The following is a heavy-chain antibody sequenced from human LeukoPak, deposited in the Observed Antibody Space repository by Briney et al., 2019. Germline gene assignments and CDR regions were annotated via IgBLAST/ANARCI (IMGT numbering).Heavy chain of an antibody. CDR1: GFTFSSYG. V-gene: IGHV3-30*03. CDR2: ISYDGSNK. CDR3: ARSEITMVPSGY. Sequence: PGRFLRLSCAASGFTFSSYGMHWVPQAPGKGLEWVAVISYDGSNKYYADSVKGRFTISRDNSKNTLYLQMNSLRAEDTAVYYCARSEITMVPSGYWGQGTLVTVSS. D-gene: IGHD3-10*01. J-gene: IGHJ4*02.